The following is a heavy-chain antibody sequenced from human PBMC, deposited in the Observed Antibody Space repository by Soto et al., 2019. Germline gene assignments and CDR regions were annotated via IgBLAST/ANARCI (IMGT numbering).Heavy chain of an antibody. CDR2: ITTSSSYI. J-gene: IGHJ4*02. CDR3: VRARSADNRPDY. D-gene: IGHD1-20*01. CDR1: GFTFSLYS. Sequence: GGSLRLSCAASGFTFSLYSMIWVRQAPGKGLDWVASITTSSSYIYYEDLLKGRFTISRDNSKNSLFLQLDSLAAEDTDVYFSVRARSADNRPDYWGQGTLVTVSS. V-gene: IGHV3-21*01.